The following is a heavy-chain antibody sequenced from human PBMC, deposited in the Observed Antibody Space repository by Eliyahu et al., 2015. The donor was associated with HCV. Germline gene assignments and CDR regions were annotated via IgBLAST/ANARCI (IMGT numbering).Heavy chain of an antibody. V-gene: IGHV4-59*01. CDR3: ARYQGYHYDN. Sequence: QVQLQESGPGLVKPSETLSLTCIVXGGSITGYYWSWIRQPPGEGLEWIGYIHYSGTTKYNPSLTSRVTISVDTSKNHFSLKLNSVTAADTAVYYCARYQGYHYDNWGQGTLVTVSS. D-gene: IGHD5-12*01. CDR1: GGSITGYY. J-gene: IGHJ4*02. CDR2: IHYSGTT.